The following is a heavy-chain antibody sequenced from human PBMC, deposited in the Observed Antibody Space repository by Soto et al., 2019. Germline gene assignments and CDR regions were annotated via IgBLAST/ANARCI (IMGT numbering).Heavy chain of an antibody. CDR3: ARLGGYYQSLDT. J-gene: IGHJ5*02. CDR1: GGSIDSYY. V-gene: IGHV4-59*08. Sequence: QVQLQESGRGLVKPSDTLSLTCTVSGGSIDSYYWTWIRQPPGKGLEWIGYVYYTGTTTYSPSLKSRVTISADTSMNQISLKLSSVTAADTAFYYCARLGGYYQSLDTWGQGTLVTVSS. CDR2: VYYTGTT. D-gene: IGHD3-22*01.